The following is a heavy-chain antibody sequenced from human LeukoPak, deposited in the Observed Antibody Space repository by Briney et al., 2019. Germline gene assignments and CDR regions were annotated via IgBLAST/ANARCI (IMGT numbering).Heavy chain of an antibody. CDR2: IYYSGST. CDR1: GGSISSYY. Sequence: SETLSLTCTVSGGSISSYYWSWIRQPPGRGLEWIGYIYYSGSTNYNPSLKSRVTISVDTSKNQCSLELSSVTAADTAVYYCARGARQYYDILTGYPSWFDPWGQGTLVTVSS. D-gene: IGHD3-9*01. J-gene: IGHJ5*02. V-gene: IGHV4-59*01. CDR3: ARGARQYYDILTGYPSWFDP.